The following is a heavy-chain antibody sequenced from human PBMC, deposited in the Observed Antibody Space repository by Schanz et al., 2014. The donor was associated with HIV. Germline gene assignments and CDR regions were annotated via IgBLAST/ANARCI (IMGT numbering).Heavy chain of an antibody. CDR2: IKPNSGDT. D-gene: IGHD5-18*01. J-gene: IGHJ5*02. V-gene: IGHV1-2*02. CDR3: AKMDAAMGINWFDP. Sequence: QVQLVQSGAEVKKPGASVKVSCKASGYTFTDYYIHWVRQAPGQGLEWMGWIKPNSGDTYYAQKFQGKVTMTRDTSITTASLELSRLRSDDTAVYSCAKMDAAMGINWFDPWGQGTLVTVSS. CDR1: GYTFTDYY.